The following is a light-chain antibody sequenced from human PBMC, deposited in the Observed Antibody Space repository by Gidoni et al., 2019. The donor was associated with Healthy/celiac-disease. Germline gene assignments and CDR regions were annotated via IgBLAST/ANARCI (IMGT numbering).Light chain of an antibody. CDR3: QQSYSTPIT. CDR2: AAS. Sequence: DIQMTQSPSSLSASVGDRVTITCRASQSISSDLNWYQQKPGKAPKLLIYAASSLQSGVPSRFSGSGSGTDFTLTISSLQPEDFETYYCQQSYSTPITVGQGTRLEIK. V-gene: IGKV1-39*01. CDR1: QSISSD. J-gene: IGKJ5*01.